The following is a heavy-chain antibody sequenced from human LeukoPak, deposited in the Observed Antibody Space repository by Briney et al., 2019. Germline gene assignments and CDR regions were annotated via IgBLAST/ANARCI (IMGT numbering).Heavy chain of an antibody. Sequence: GGSLRLSYAVSGFTFSGFWMSWSRQAPGKGLEWVASINSDGSEGYYADVVKGRFTISRDNAKNSLYLQINSLRAEDTAVYYCARSSYSSSSSVWGQGTMVTVSS. CDR1: GFTFSGFW. J-gene: IGHJ3*01. V-gene: IGHV3-7*03. D-gene: IGHD6-6*01. CDR3: ARSSYSSSSSV. CDR2: INSDGSEG.